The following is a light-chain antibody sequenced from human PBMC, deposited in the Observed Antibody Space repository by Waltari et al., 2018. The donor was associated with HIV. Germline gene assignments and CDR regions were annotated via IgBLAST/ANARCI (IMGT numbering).Light chain of an antibody. CDR1: SSNLGRNS. J-gene: IGLJ3*02. V-gene: IGLV1-44*01. CDR2: SYG. Sequence: QSVLNQSPSASGTPGQRVIISCSGSSSNLGRNSVTWYQQFPGTAPKLLIYSYGQRPSGVPERFSGSKSATSASLAISGLRSEDEADYYCATWDDSLNAWVFGGGTKLTVL. CDR3: ATWDDSLNAWV.